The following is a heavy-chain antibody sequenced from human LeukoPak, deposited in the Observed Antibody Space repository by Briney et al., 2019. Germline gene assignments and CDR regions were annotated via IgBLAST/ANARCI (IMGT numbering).Heavy chain of an antibody. D-gene: IGHD2-15*01. CDR3: AREIYCSGDSCYFGAFDY. CDR1: GFTFSSYE. V-gene: IGHV3-48*03. Sequence: GGSLRLSCAVSGFTFSSYEMNWVRQAPGKGLEWVSYISSRGTTIYYVDSVKGRFTISRDNAKNSLYLQMSSLRAEDTAVYYCAREIYCSGDSCYFGAFDYWGQGTLVTVSS. CDR2: ISSRGTTI. J-gene: IGHJ4*02.